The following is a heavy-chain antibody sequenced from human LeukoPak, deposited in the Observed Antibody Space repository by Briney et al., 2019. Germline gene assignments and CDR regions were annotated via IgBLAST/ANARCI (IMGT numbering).Heavy chain of an antibody. CDR1: GFTFSAYE. CDR3: ARGYGSGSSHIDY. V-gene: IGHV3-48*03. CDR2: IGSSGSTV. Sequence: PGGSLRLSCAASGFTFSAYEMNWVRQAPGKGLEWVSYIGSSGSTVYYADSVKGRFTISRDNAKNSLYMQMNSLRAEDTAVYYCARGYGSGSSHIDYWGQGTLVTVSS. J-gene: IGHJ4*02. D-gene: IGHD3-10*01.